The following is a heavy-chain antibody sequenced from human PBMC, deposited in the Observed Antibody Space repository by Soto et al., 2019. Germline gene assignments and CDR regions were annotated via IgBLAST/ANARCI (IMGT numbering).Heavy chain of an antibody. CDR1: GFSLSTSGVG. D-gene: IGHD3-10*01. V-gene: IGHV2-5*02. Sequence: QITLKESGPTLVKPTQTLTLTCTFSGFSLSTSGVGVGWIRQPPGKALEWLALIYWDDDKRYSPSLKSRLTLTKDTSKNQVVLTMTNMDPVDTATYYCARLHYYGSGSWWFDPWGQGTLVTVS. CDR2: IYWDDDK. J-gene: IGHJ5*02. CDR3: ARLHYYGSGSWWFDP.